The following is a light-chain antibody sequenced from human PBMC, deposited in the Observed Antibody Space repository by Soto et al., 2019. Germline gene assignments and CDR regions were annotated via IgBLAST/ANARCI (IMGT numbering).Light chain of an antibody. CDR3: QQYGSSPPYT. CDR1: QGVSSSY. CDR2: GAS. Sequence: NGLTQSAGTLSLSPGERATHSCRASQGVSSSYLAWYQQKPGQAPRLLIYGASSRATGIPDRFSGSGSGTDFTLTISRLEPEDFAVYYCQQYGSSPPYTFGQGTRLEIK. J-gene: IGKJ5*01. V-gene: IGKV3-20*01.